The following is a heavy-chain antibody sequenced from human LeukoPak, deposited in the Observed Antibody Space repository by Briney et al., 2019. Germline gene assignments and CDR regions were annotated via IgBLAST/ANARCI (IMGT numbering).Heavy chain of an antibody. V-gene: IGHV3-23*01. D-gene: IGHD3-3*01. CDR3: ATSRGADLVAEYFHH. CDR2: LSGSVISK. CDR1: VFTFTSYA. J-gene: IGHJ1*01. Sequence: PLASLRLSSASPVFTFTSYAISSVRQTPRKRLEWVLALSGSVISKCYAESVKGRFTISRDKAKNKLYLQMNSLRAEDTAVYYCATSRGADLVAEYFHHWGQGTLVTVSS.